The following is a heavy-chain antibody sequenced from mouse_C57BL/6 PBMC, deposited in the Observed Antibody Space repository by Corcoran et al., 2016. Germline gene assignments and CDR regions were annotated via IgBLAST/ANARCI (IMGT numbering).Heavy chain of an antibody. CDR1: GYTFTDYY. Sequence: QVQLQQSGPELVKPGASVKISCKASGYTFTDYYINWVKQRPGQGLEWIGWIFPGSGSTYYNEKFKGKATLTVDKSSSTAYMLLSSLTSEDSAVYFCEGYYYGSSHPDWYFDVWGTGTTVTVSS. D-gene: IGHD1-1*01. J-gene: IGHJ1*03. V-gene: IGHV1-75*01. CDR3: EGYYYGSSHPDWYFDV. CDR2: IFPGSGST.